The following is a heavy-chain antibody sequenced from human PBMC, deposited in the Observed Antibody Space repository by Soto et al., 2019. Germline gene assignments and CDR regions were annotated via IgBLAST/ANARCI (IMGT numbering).Heavy chain of an antibody. V-gene: IGHV5-10-1*01. CDR1: EYTFNSYW. Sequence: GESLKISCKGSEYTFNSYWISWVRQMPGKGLEWMGRIDPSDSYTIYSPSFQGHVTFSVDKSISTAYLQWSSLKASDTAMYYCARHNWNYSFDYWGQGILVTVSS. D-gene: IGHD1-7*01. CDR3: ARHNWNYSFDY. J-gene: IGHJ4*02. CDR2: IDPSDSYT.